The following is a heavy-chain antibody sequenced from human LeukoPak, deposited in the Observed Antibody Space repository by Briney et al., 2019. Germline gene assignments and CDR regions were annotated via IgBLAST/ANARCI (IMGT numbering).Heavy chain of an antibody. Sequence: GGSLRLSCAASGFTFSSYWMNWARQAPGKGLEWVASINHNGNVNYYVDSVKGRFTISRDNAKNSLYLQMSNLRAEDTAVYYCAKQLGYCSDGSCYFPYWGQGTLVTVSS. CDR1: GFTFSSYW. J-gene: IGHJ4*02. CDR3: AKQLGYCSDGSCYFPY. V-gene: IGHV3-7*03. CDR2: INHNGNVN. D-gene: IGHD2-15*01.